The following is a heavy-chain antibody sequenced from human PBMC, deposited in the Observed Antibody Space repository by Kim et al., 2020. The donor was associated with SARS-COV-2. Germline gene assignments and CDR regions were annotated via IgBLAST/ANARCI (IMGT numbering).Heavy chain of an antibody. V-gene: IGHV3-7*01. D-gene: IGHD1-1*01. J-gene: IGHJ4*02. CDR3: ARELAPWTGCSDY. Sequence: YVDSVKGRFTISRDNAKNSLYLQMNSLRAEDTAVYYCARELAPWTGCSDYWGQGTLVTVSS.